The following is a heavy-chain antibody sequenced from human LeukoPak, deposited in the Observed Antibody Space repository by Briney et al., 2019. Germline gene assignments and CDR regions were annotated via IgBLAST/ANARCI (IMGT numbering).Heavy chain of an antibody. Sequence: SSVKVSCKASGGTFSSYAISWVRQAPGQGLEWMGRIIPIFGTANYAQKFQGRVTITTDESTSTAYMELSRLRSEDPAVYYCPRAREGYNPGGGYFDYWGQGTLVTVSS. D-gene: IGHD5-24*01. CDR3: PRAREGYNPGGGYFDY. V-gene: IGHV1-69*05. CDR2: IIPIFGTA. J-gene: IGHJ4*02. CDR1: GGTFSSYA.